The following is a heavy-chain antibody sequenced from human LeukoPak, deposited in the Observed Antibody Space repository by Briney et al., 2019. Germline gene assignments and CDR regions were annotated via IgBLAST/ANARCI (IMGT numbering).Heavy chain of an antibody. CDR2: ISNSGNTI. D-gene: IGHD1-1*01. V-gene: IGHV3-48*03. CDR3: ARVFSNPTGNDY. J-gene: IGHJ4*02. Sequence: TGGPLRLSCAASGFTFSSYEMNWVRQAPGKGLEWVSYISNSGNTIFYADSVKGRFTISRDNGKNSLYLQMNSLRAEDTAVYYCARVFSNPTGNDYWGQGTLVTVSS. CDR1: GFTFSSYE.